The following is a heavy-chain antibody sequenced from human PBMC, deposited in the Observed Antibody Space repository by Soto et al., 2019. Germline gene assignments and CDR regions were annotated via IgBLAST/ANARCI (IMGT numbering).Heavy chain of an antibody. CDR1: CGSFSGYY. V-gene: IGHV4-34*01. D-gene: IGHD3-3*01. J-gene: IGHJ5*02. Sequence: SETLSLTCAVYCGSFSGYYWSRIRQPPGKGLEWIGEINHSGSTNYNPSLKSRVTISVDTSKNQFSLKLSSVTAADTAVYYCARRGVFGVVKGGLDPWGQGTLVTAPQ. CDR2: INHSGST. CDR3: ARRGVFGVVKGGLDP.